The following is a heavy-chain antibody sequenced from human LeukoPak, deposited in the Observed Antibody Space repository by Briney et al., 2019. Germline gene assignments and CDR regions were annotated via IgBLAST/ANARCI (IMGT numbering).Heavy chain of an antibody. J-gene: IGHJ5*01. D-gene: IGHD3-10*01. CDR2: INGDGSET. CDR3: AKEGAYPIITYDS. CDR1: GYSFSRDW. Sequence: SGESLRLSCAASGYSFSRDWMNWVRQAPGKGLQWVANINGDGSETNYVDSLKGRVSISRDNALNSLSLQMDTLRAEDTAVYYCAKEGAYPIITYDSWGQGALVTVSS. V-gene: IGHV3-7*01.